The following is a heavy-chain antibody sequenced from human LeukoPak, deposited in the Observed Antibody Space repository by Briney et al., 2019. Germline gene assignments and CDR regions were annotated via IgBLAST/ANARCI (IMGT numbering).Heavy chain of an antibody. CDR1: GGSINNYY. CDR3: ARGRYCSADICSGGDAFDI. J-gene: IGHJ3*02. CDR2: IYTRGST. D-gene: IGHD2-15*01. Sequence: SSETLSLTCTVSGGSINNYYWSWIRQPAGKGLEWIGRIYTRGSTNYNPSLKSRVTMSVDTSKSQFSLKLSSVTAADTAAYYCARGRYCSADICSGGDAFDIWGQGTMVSVSS. V-gene: IGHV4-4*07.